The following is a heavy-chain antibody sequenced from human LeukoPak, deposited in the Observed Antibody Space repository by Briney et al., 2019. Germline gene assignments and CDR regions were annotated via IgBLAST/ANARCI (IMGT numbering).Heavy chain of an antibody. Sequence: SETLSLTCAVSGYSISSGYYWGWIRQPPGKGLEWIGNIYHSGDTYYNPSLKSRVTISADTSKNQFSLKLSSVTAEDTAVYYCAKVGAYGDYARHDYWGQGTLVTVSS. CDR3: AKVGAYGDYARHDY. CDR2: IYHSGDT. D-gene: IGHD4-17*01. J-gene: IGHJ4*02. CDR1: GYSISSGYY. V-gene: IGHV4-38-2*01.